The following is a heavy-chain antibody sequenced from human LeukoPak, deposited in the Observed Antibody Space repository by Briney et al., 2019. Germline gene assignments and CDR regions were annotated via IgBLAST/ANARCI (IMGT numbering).Heavy chain of an antibody. V-gene: IGHV3-23*01. CDR1: EFSFGSYA. CDR3: AKGGGSYFRRVTYYYYYMDV. D-gene: IGHD1-26*01. Sequence: PGGSLRLSCAASEFSFGSYAMSWVRQAPGKGLQWVSGISGRGDSTYYADSVNGRFTISRDNSKNTLYLQMISLRAEDTAVYYCAKGGGSYFRRVTYYYYYMDVWGKGTTVTVSS. CDR2: ISGRGDST. J-gene: IGHJ6*03.